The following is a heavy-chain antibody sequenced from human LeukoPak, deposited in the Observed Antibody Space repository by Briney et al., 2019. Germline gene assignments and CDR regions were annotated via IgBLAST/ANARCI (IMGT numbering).Heavy chain of an antibody. J-gene: IGHJ4*02. CDR3: ASTGTTALFDY. Sequence: SETLSLTXAVSGYSIGSGYCWGWIRQPPGKRLEWIGSIYHSGSTYYNPSLKSRVTISVDTSKNQFSLKLSSVTAADTAVYYCASTGTTALFDYWGQGTLVTVSS. CDR2: IYHSGST. CDR1: GYSIGSGYC. D-gene: IGHD1-7*01. V-gene: IGHV4-38-2*01.